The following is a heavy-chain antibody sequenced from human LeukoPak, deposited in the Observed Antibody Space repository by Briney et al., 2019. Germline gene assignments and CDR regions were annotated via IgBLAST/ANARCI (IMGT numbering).Heavy chain of an antibody. Sequence: PSETLSLTCSVSGDTISTSDHYWGWIRQPPGKGLEWIGSIYYTGNTYYNPSLKSRVTISVDTSKKQFSLKLSSVTAADTAVYYCARETPYGSGSYPFDYWGQGILVTVSS. CDR1: GDTISTSDHY. CDR3: ARETPYGSGSYPFDY. CDR2: IYYTGNT. V-gene: IGHV4-39*07. J-gene: IGHJ4*02. D-gene: IGHD3-10*01.